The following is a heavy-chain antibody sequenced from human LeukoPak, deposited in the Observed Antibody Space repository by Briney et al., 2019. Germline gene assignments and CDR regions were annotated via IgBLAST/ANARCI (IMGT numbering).Heavy chain of an antibody. J-gene: IGHJ5*02. V-gene: IGHV3-21*01. D-gene: IGHD2-21*01. CDR2: ISSSSSYI. Sequence: SGGSLRLSCAASGFTFSSYSMNWVRQAPGKGLEWVSSISSSSSYIYYADSVKGRFTISRDNAKNSLYLQMNSLRAEDTAVYYCARGSSTDWQHMVGSHTQTTWGQGTLVTVSS. CDR3: ARGSSTDWQHMVGSHTQTT. CDR1: GFTFSSYS.